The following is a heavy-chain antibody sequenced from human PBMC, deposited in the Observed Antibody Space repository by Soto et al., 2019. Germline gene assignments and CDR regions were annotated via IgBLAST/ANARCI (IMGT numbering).Heavy chain of an antibody. Sequence: QLQLQESGPELVKPSETLSLNCTVSGGSLTSNSYYWGWIRQPPGKVLEWIGSFYYSQSTDFNPSLKSRVTISVETPKNQYSLKLSAVTAADTAVYYCARRSTVTYDYWGQGILVTVSS. D-gene: IGHD4-17*01. CDR1: GGSLTSNSYY. CDR3: ARRSTVTYDY. V-gene: IGHV4-39*01. CDR2: FYYSQST. J-gene: IGHJ4*02.